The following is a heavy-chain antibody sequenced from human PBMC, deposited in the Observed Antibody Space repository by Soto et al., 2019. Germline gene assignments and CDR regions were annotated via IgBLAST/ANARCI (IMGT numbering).Heavy chain of an antibody. CDR1: GDSVSSNSW. CDR3: ARAPRGYGMDV. Sequence: PSETLSLTCTVSGDSVSSNSWWSWVRQPPGKGLEWIGGIHHSGSTNYNSSLTSRVSISIDKSKNQFSLNLYSVTAADAAVFYCARAPRGYGMDVWGQGTTVTVSS. V-gene: IGHV4-4*02. J-gene: IGHJ6*02. CDR2: IHHSGST.